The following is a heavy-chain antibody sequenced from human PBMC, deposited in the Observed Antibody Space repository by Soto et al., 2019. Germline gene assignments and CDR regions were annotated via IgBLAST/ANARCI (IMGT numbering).Heavy chain of an antibody. CDR2: ISGSGGST. J-gene: IGHJ4*02. D-gene: IGHD1-1*01. V-gene: IGHV3-23*01. CDR3: AKDPRATGTTSLVDY. Sequence: GGSLRLSCAASGFTFSSYAMSWVRQAPGKGLEWVSAISGSGGSTYYADSVKGRFTISRDNSKNTLYLQMNSLRAEDTAVYYCAKDPRATGTTSLVDYWGQGTLVTVSS. CDR1: GFTFSSYA.